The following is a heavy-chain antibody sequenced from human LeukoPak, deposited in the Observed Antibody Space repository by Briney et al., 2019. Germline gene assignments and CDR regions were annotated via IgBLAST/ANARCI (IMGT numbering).Heavy chain of an antibody. J-gene: IGHJ5*02. D-gene: IGHD4-17*01. CDR2: IYTSGST. CDR1: GGSISSGSYY. CDR3: ASTNYGDYVYDWFDP. Sequence: PSQTLSLTCTVSGGSISSGSYYWSWIRQPAGKGLEWIGRIYTSGSTNYNPSLRSRVTMSVDTSKNHFSLKLSSVTAADTAVYYCASTNYGDYVYDWFDPWGRGTLVTVSS. V-gene: IGHV4-61*02.